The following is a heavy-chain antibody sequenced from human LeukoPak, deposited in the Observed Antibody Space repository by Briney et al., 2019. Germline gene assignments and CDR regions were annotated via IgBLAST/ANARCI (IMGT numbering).Heavy chain of an antibody. J-gene: IGHJ4*02. V-gene: IGHV3-33*08. CDR1: GFTFSSYA. D-gene: IGHD3-10*01. CDR2: IWYDGSNK. CDR3: ARYGSGSTIDY. Sequence: GRSLRLSCAASGFTFSSYAMHWVRQAPGKGLEWVAVIWYDGSNKYYADSVKGRFTISRDNSKNTLYLQMNSLRAEDTAVYYCARYGSGSTIDYWGQGTLVTVSS.